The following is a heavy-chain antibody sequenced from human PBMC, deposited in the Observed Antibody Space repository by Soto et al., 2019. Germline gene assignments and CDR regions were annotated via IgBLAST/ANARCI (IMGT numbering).Heavy chain of an antibody. Sequence: EVQLVESGGGLVQPGGSLRLSCAASGFTFSTYWMTWVRQAPGKGLEWVASIKLDGSEKQYVDSVKGRFTISRDNAKESLYLQMNSLRGEVSGLYYCARGTTAADWGQGTRVTVSS. V-gene: IGHV3-7*01. J-gene: IGHJ4*02. CDR3: ARGTTAAD. CDR2: IKLDGSEK. CDR1: GFTFSTYW. D-gene: IGHD6-25*01.